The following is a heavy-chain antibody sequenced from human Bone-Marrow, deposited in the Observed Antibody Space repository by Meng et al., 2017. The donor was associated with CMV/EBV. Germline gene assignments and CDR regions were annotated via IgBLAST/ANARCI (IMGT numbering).Heavy chain of an antibody. V-gene: IGHV3-21*01. CDR1: GFTFSSYS. J-gene: IGHJ4*02. D-gene: IGHD2-2*02. CDR2: ISSSSSYI. Sequence: ETLSLTCAASGFTFSSYSMNWVRQAPGKGLEWVSSISSSSSYIYYADSVKGRFTISRDNAKNSLYLQMNSLRAEDTAVYYCARGADAYCSSTSCYMPYWGQGTLVTVSS. CDR3: ARGADAYCSSTSCYMPY.